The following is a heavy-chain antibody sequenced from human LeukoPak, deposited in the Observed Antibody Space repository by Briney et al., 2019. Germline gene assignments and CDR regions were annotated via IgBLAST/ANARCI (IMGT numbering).Heavy chain of an antibody. CDR3: ARDSGGWLGIAARPVDY. CDR1: GGSIGSYY. Sequence: PSETLSLTCTVSGGSIGSYYWSWIRQPAGKGLEWIGRIYTSGSTNYNPSLKSRVTMSVDTSKNQFSLKLSSVTAADTAVYYCARDSGGWLGIAARPVDYWGQGTLVTVSS. D-gene: IGHD6-6*01. J-gene: IGHJ4*02. CDR2: IYTSGST. V-gene: IGHV4-4*07.